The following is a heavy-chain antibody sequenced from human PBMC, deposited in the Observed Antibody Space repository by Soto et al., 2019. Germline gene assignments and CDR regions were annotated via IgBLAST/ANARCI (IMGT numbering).Heavy chain of an antibody. Sequence: SGPTLVNPTETLTLTCTVSGLSLSNGRMGVSWIRQPPGKALEWLAHIFSNDDKSYRTSLRSRLTISKDTSRSQVVLTMTNMDPMDSATYYCALIKDCSRIDCYLASTDPWGQATLVTVSS. J-gene: IGHJ5*02. D-gene: IGHD2-21*02. CDR3: ALIKDCSRIDCYLASTDP. CDR2: IFSNDDK. V-gene: IGHV2-26*01. CDR1: GLSLSNGRMG.